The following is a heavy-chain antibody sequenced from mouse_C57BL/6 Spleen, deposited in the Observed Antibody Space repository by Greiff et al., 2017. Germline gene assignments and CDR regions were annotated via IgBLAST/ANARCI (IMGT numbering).Heavy chain of an antibody. V-gene: IGHV6-3*01. J-gene: IGHJ2*01. CDR2: IRSKSDNYAT. Sequence: EVHLVESGGGLVQPGGSMKLSCVASGFTFSNYWMNWVRQSPEQGLEWVAQIRSKSDNYATHYAESVKGRFTISRDDSKSRYDLQMKNLRAENTGVYYCTGGNSVWGQGTTRTVSS. D-gene: IGHD2-1*01. CDR3: TGGNSV. CDR1: GFTFSNYW.